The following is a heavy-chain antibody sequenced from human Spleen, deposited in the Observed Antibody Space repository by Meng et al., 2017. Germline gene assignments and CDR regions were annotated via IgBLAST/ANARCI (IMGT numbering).Heavy chain of an antibody. CDR3: AREFFRIRYDVLIGYTDF. V-gene: IGHV3-48*03. D-gene: IGHD3-9*01. CDR2: ISGSGSTT. Sequence: GESLKISCTASGFTFSNYEMNWVRQAPGRGLEWVSYISGSGSTTYYADSVKGRFTVSRDNAKSSLYLQMSSVRVEDTAIYYCAREFFRIRYDVLIGYTDFWGQGTVVTVSS. J-gene: IGHJ4*02. CDR1: GFTFSNYE.